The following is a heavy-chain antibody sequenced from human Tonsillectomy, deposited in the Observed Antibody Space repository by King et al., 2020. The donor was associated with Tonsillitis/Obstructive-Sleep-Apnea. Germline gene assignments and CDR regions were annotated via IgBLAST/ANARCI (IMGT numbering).Heavy chain of an antibody. CDR3: ARGGCSSTSCYNRRPWDWFDP. V-gene: IGHV1-69*01. Sequence: QLVQSGAEVKKPGSSVKVSCKASGGTFSSYAISWVRQAPGQGLEWMGGIIPIFGTANYAQKFQGRVTITADESTSTAYMELSSLRSEDTAVYYCARGGCSSTSCYNRRPWDWFDPWGQGTLVTVSS. J-gene: IGHJ5*02. D-gene: IGHD2-2*02. CDR2: IIPIFGTA. CDR1: GGTFSSYA.